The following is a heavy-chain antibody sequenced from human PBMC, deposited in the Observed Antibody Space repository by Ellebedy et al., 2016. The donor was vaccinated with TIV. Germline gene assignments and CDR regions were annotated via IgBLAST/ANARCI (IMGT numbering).Heavy chain of an antibody. CDR3: ARLRQSRDRSHWYFDL. J-gene: IGHJ2*01. CDR1: GGSFSSYY. Sequence: SETLSLXCTVSGGSFSSYYGSWIRQSAGKGLEWIGRIFMSGSTSYNPSLKNRVTMSVDASTTQLSLNLSSVTAADTAVYFCARLRQSRDRSHWYFDLWGRGTLVTVSS. D-gene: IGHD1-14*01. CDR2: IFMSGST. V-gene: IGHV4-4*07.